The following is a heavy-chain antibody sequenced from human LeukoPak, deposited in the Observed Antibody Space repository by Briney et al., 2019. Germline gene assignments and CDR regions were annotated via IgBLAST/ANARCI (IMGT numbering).Heavy chain of an antibody. Sequence: PSETLSLTCAVSGASVTSGGYYWSWIRQHPGKGLEWIGYIYHSGSTYYNPSLKSRVTISIDRSKNQFSLKLSSVTAADTAVYYCARVYFDCSSTSCPWAYFDYWGQGTLVTVSS. CDR1: GASVTSGGYY. V-gene: IGHV4-30-2*01. CDR3: ARVYFDCSSTSCPWAYFDY. D-gene: IGHD2-2*01. CDR2: IYHSGST. J-gene: IGHJ4*02.